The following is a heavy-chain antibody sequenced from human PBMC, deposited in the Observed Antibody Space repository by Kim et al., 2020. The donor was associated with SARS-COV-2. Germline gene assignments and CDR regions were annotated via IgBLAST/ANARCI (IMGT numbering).Heavy chain of an antibody. D-gene: IGHD3-16*02. J-gene: IGHJ4*02. CDR3: ARAGDIEY. V-gene: IGHV3-30-3*01. CDR2: ISYDGSNK. Sequence: GGSLRLSCAASGFTFSGYAMHWVRQAPGKGLEWVAVISYDGSNKYYADSVKGRFTISRDNSKNTLYLQMNSLRAEDTAVYYCARAGDIEYWGQGTLVTVSS. CDR1: GFTFSGYA.